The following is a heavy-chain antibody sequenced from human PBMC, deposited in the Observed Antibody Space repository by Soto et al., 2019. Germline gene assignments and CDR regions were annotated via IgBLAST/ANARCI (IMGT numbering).Heavy chain of an antibody. CDR1: GYTFTGYY. V-gene: IGHV1-2*02. Sequence: ASVKVSCKASGYTFTGYYMHWVRQAPGQGLEWMGWINPNSGGTNYAQKFQGRVTMTRDTSISTAYMELSRLRSDDTAVYYCAVLRGYSCGVRVDAFDIWGQGTMVTVSS. J-gene: IGHJ3*02. CDR2: INPNSGGT. CDR3: AVLRGYSCGVRVDAFDI. D-gene: IGHD5-18*01.